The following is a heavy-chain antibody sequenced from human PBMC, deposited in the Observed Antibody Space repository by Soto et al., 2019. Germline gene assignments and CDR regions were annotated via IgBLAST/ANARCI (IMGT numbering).Heavy chain of an antibody. D-gene: IGHD3-22*01. CDR3: ARAIKGDSSEVYYYHGMDV. Sequence: SSETLSLTCTVSGGSISSYYWSWIRQRPGKGLEWIGYIYYSGSTNYNPSLKSRVTISVGTSKNQFSLKLSSVTAADTAVYYCARAIKGDSSEVYYYHGMDVWGQGSTVTVSS. CDR2: IYYSGST. CDR1: GGSISSYY. J-gene: IGHJ6*02. V-gene: IGHV4-59*01.